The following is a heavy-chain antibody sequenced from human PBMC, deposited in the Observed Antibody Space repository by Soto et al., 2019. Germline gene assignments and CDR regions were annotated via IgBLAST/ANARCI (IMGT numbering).Heavy chain of an antibody. J-gene: IGHJ4*02. CDR2: IWYDGSNK. CDR1: GFTFSSYG. D-gene: IGHD2-15*01. CDR3: ARDRLYCSGGSCYYWLDY. V-gene: IGHV3-33*01. Sequence: QVQLVESGGGVVQPGRSLRLSCAASGFTFSSYGMHWVRQAPGKGLEWEAGIWYDGSNKYYADSVKGRFTISRDNSKNMLYLQMNSLRAEDTAVYYCARDRLYCSGGSCYYWLDYWGQGTLVTVSS.